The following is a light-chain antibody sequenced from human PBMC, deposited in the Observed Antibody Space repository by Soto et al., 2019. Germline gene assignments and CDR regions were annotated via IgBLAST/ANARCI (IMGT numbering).Light chain of an antibody. J-gene: IGKJ5*01. CDR1: QSVSSY. Sequence: IVLTQSQVTLSLSPGERATLSCRASQSVSSYLAWYQQKPGQAPRLLIYDASHRATGFPARFSGSGSGTDFTLTISSLEPEDFAVYYCQQRSNWPVTFAQGTRLAIK. CDR2: DAS. CDR3: QQRSNWPVT. V-gene: IGKV3-11*01.